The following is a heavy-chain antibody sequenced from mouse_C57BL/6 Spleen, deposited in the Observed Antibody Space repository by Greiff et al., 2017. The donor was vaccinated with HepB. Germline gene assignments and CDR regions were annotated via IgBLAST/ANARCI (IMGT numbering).Heavy chain of an antibody. CDR3: TRGDYYGVEGYFDV. D-gene: IGHD1-1*01. J-gene: IGHJ1*03. CDR2: ISSGGDYI. CDR1: GFTFSSYA. Sequence: DVQLVESGEGLVKPGGSLKLSCAASGFTFSSYAMSWVRQTPEKRLEWVAYISSGGDYIYYADTVKGRFTISRDNARNTLYLQMSSLKSEDTAMYYCTRGDYYGVEGYFDVWGTGTTVTVSS. V-gene: IGHV5-9-1*02.